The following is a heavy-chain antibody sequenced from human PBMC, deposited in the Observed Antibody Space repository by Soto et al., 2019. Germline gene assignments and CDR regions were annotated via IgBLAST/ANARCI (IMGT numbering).Heavy chain of an antibody. CDR1: GYPVTAYY. J-gene: IGHJ3*02. CDR2: INPATGAA. D-gene: IGHD3-3*01. Sequence: QLHLVQSGAVVKKPGASVTVSCSASGYPVTAYYMHWVRQAPGRGLEWMGGINPATGAAKYTQTSQGRVTMTRDTSTSTVFMELSGLTSKDTAVFSCARGGGVGVAGSAAFDMWGQGTLVTVSS. CDR3: ARGGGVGVAGSAAFDM. V-gene: IGHV1-2*02.